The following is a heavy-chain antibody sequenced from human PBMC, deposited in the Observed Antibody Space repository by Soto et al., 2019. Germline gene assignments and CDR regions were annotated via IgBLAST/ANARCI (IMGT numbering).Heavy chain of an antibody. J-gene: IGHJ6*02. V-gene: IGHV1-69*06. CDR2: IIPIFGTA. CDR1: GCTVSRCA. D-gene: IGHD3-10*01. CDR3: ARAASGINMVRGPIDYYYGMDA. Sequence: SVNFSCNASGCTVSRCAISSEQQAPGQGLEWMGGIIPIFGTANYAQKFQGRVTITADKSTSTAYMELSSLRSEDTEVYYCARAASGINMVRGPIDYYYGMDAWGQGTTVTVS.